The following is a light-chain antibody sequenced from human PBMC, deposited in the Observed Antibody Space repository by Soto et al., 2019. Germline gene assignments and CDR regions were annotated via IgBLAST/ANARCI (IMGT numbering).Light chain of an antibody. CDR2: KAS. J-gene: IGKJ4*01. CDR3: QQYNSYSPGLT. CDR1: QTISRW. V-gene: IGKV1-5*03. Sequence: EIEITQSTSTLCASLASTVTITSTSPQTISRWLAWDRQKPGKAPKLLSYKASSLESGVPSRFSGSGSGTEFTLTISSLQTDDFETYYCQQYNSYSPGLTFGGGTKVDIK.